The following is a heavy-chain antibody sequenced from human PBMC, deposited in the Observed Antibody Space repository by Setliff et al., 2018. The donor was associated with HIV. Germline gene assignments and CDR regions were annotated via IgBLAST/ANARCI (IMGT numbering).Heavy chain of an antibody. D-gene: IGHD1-26*01. CDR3: TKGPWDEPHAFNV. CDR1: GFTFSSYA. J-gene: IGHJ3*01. Sequence: PGGSLRLSCAASGFTFSSYAMSWVRQAPGKGLEWVSAISGSGGSTYYADSVRGRFTASRDNSKNTVYLQMDSLRAEDTAVYFCTKGPWDEPHAFNVWGQGTVVTVSS. CDR2: ISGSGGST. V-gene: IGHV3-23*01.